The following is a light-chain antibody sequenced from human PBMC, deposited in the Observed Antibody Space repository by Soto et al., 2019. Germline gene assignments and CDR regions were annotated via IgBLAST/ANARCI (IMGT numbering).Light chain of an antibody. CDR2: TAS. CDR3: LQNYNYPLT. Sequence: AIQMTQSPSSLSASVGDRVTITCRASQGIRNDLGWYQQTPGKAPKLLIYTASTLHTGVPSRFSGSGSGTDFTLTISSLQPEDFATYYCLQNYNYPLTFGQGTKVEIK. J-gene: IGKJ1*01. CDR1: QGIRND. V-gene: IGKV1-6*01.